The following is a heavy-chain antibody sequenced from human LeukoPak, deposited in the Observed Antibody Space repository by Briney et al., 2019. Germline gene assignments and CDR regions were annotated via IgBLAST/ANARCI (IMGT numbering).Heavy chain of an antibody. D-gene: IGHD6-19*01. Sequence: SVRVSCKASGGTFSSYAINWVRQAPGQGLEWMGRIIPILGIANYAQKFQGRVTVTADKSTSTAYMELSSLRSEDTAMYYCAISLAVPYWGQGTLVTVSS. CDR2: IIPILGIA. CDR1: GGTFSSYA. CDR3: AISLAVPY. J-gene: IGHJ4*02. V-gene: IGHV1-69*04.